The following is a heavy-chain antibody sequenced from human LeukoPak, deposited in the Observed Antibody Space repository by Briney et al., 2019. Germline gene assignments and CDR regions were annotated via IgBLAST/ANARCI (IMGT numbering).Heavy chain of an antibody. CDR3: ARRSGYFYYFDS. D-gene: IGHD3-3*01. V-gene: IGHV3-23*01. CDR1: GFTFISTS. Sequence: GGSLGLSCAASGFTFISTSMSWVRQAPGKGLEWVAVTVGGGDGTYYADSVKGRFTISRGNSENTLYLQMNSLRAEDTAVYYCARRSGYFYYFDSWGQGTLVTVSS. CDR2: TVGGGDGT. J-gene: IGHJ4*02.